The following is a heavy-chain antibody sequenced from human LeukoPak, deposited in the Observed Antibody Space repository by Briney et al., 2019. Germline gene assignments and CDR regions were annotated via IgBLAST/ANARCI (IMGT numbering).Heavy chain of an antibody. CDR1: GASFSGYY. Sequence: PSETLSLTCVVYGASFSGYYWTWIRQPPGKGLEWIGEINHSESASYNSSLKSRVSISVDTSKSQFSLKLSSVTAADTAVYYCARQGPLMVYAGPIFDYWGQGTLVTVSS. J-gene: IGHJ4*02. V-gene: IGHV4-34*01. D-gene: IGHD2-8*01. CDR3: ARQGPLMVYAGPIFDY. CDR2: INHSESA.